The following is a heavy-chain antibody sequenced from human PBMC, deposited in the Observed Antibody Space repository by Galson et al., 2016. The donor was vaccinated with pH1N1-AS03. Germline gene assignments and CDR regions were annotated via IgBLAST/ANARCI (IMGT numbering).Heavy chain of an antibody. CDR1: GFTFGDYP. Sequence: SLRLSCAASGFTFGDYPLTWFRQAPGKGLEWVGFIRSKTYGGTTEYAASVKGPFTLSRDDSQTIAYLQMNSLKTEDTAVYYCARARTSPGSLAGVGFDIWGQGTMVTVSS. CDR2: IRSKTYGGTT. J-gene: IGHJ3*02. V-gene: IGHV3-49*03. CDR3: ARARTSPGSLAGVGFDI.